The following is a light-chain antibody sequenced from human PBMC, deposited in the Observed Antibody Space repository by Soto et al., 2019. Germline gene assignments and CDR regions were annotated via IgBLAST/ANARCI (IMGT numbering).Light chain of an antibody. J-gene: IGLJ3*02. CDR3: CSYVDTDTWV. CDR1: SSNIGANYD. V-gene: IGLV1-40*01. Sequence: QSVLTQPPSVSGAPGQRVTISCTGSSSNIGANYDVHWYQVLPGTAPKLLIYANTNRPSGVPDRFSGSKSGTSASLAITGLQAEDEADYYCCSYVDTDTWVFGGGTKLTVL. CDR2: ANT.